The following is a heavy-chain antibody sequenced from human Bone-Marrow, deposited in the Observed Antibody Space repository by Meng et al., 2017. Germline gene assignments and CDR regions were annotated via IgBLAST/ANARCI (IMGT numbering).Heavy chain of an antibody. CDR1: GFTFSSYA. D-gene: IGHD6-13*01. J-gene: IGHJ4*02. CDR3: ARGPRVISAIAAAGIDY. CDR2: ISYDGSNK. V-gene: IGHV3-30*01. Sequence: VQLVVSGGDVVQPGRSLRLSCAASGFTFSSYAMHWVRQAPGKGLEWVAVISYDGSNKYYADSVKGRFTISRDNSKNTLYLQMNSLRAEDTAVYYCARGPRVISAIAAAGIDYWGQGTLVTVSS.